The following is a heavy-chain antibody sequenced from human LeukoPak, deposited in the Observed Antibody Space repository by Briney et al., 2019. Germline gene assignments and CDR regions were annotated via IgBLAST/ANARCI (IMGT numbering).Heavy chain of an antibody. V-gene: IGHV5-51*01. CDR3: ARRRFGEQNWFDP. CDR1: GYSFTSYW. D-gene: IGHD3-10*01. J-gene: IGHJ5*02. CDR2: IYPGDSDT. Sequence: GASLKISCKGSGYSFTSYWIGWVRPMPGKGLEWMGIIYPGDSDTRYSPSFQGQVTISADKSISTAYLQWSSLKASDTAMYYCARRRFGEQNWFDPWGQGTLVTVSS.